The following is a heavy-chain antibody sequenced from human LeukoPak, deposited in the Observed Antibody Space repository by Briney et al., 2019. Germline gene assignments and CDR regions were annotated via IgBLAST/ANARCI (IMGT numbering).Heavy chain of an antibody. V-gene: IGHV4-39*01. J-gene: IGHJ6*02. D-gene: IGHD6-13*01. CDR2: IYYSGST. Sequence: SETLSLTCIVSGGSISSSSYYWGWIRQPPGKGLEWIGSIYYSGSTYYNPSLKSRVTISVDTSKNQFSLKLSSVTAADTAVYYCARRDSEQQLVYYYGMDVWGQGTTVTVSS. CDR1: GGSISSSSYY. CDR3: ARRDSEQQLVYYYGMDV.